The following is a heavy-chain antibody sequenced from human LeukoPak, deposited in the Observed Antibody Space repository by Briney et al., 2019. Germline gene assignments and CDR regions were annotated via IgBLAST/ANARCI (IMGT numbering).Heavy chain of an antibody. Sequence: GVLRLSFTASGFTFSSYAMSWVRQAPGKGLEWVSIISGSGYSTYYADSVKGRFTISRDNSKNTLYLQMDSLRAEDTAVYYCAKVLGMYGSSGYAWYFDYWGQGTLVTVSS. CDR1: GFTFSSYA. CDR3: AKVLGMYGSSGYAWYFDY. CDR2: ISGSGYST. D-gene: IGHD6-25*01. V-gene: IGHV3-23*01. J-gene: IGHJ4*02.